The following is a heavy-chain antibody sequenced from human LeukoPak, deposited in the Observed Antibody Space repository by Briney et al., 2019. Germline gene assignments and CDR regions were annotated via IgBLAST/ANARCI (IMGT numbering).Heavy chain of an antibody. CDR3: AREGVVRGALDS. J-gene: IGHJ4*02. D-gene: IGHD3-10*01. CDR2: ISYDGSNK. Sequence: GSLRLSCAASGFTFSSYAMHWVRQAPGKGLEWVAVISYDGSNKYYADSVKGRFTISRDNSKNTLYLQMNSLRAEDTAVYYCAREGVVRGALDSWGQGTLVTVSS. V-gene: IGHV3-30-3*01. CDR1: GFTFSSYA.